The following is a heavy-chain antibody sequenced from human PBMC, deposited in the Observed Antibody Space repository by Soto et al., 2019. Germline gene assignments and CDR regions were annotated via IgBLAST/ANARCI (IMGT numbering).Heavy chain of an antibody. V-gene: IGHV3-21*01. CDR2: ISTTSAYI. CDR1: GFTFSSYS. J-gene: IGHJ5*02. Sequence: GSLRLSCAASGFTFSSYSMNWVRQAPGKGLEWVSSISTTSAYIYYADSVKGRFTISRDNAKNSLYLHMNSLRVEDTAVYYCVWPGGFDPWGQGNLVTVSS. D-gene: IGHD3-16*01. CDR3: VWPGGFDP.